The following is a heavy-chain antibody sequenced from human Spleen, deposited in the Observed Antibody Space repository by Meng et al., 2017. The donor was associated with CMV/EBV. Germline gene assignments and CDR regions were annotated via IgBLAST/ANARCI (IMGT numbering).Heavy chain of an antibody. CDR2: IRYDGNNK. Sequence: GGSLRLSGAASGFTFNSYGIHWVRQGPGKGLEWVAFIRYDGNNKYYSDSVKGRFTISRDNSEDTLYLQMNNLRVDDTAVYYCAKDLRGYCSITSCYVIDSWGQGTLVTVSS. J-gene: IGHJ5*01. CDR3: AKDLRGYCSITSCYVIDS. D-gene: IGHD2-2*01. CDR1: GFTFNSYG. V-gene: IGHV3-30*02.